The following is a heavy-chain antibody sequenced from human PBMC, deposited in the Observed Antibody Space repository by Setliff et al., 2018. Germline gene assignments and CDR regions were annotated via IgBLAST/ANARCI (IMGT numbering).Heavy chain of an antibody. CDR2: ISPYNGDT. CDR1: GYTFTRYG. Sequence: ASVKVSCKASGYTFTRYGISWVRQAPGQGLEWMGWISPYNGDTSYTQEFQDRVTFTRDTFAETAYMELRSLTSDDMAVYYCARGYCDGIGCPAPLYYFDSWGQGTLVTVSS. J-gene: IGHJ4*02. CDR3: ARGYCDGIGCPAPLYYFDS. D-gene: IGHD2-21*01. V-gene: IGHV1-18*03.